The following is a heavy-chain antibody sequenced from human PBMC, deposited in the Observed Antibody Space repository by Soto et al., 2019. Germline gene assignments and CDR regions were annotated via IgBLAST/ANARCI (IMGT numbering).Heavy chain of an antibody. CDR2: IYPGDSDT. D-gene: IGHD1-1*01. Sequence: GESLKISCKGSGYNFSSYWIAWLRQMPGKGLEWMGIIYPGDSDTRYSPSFQGQVTISADNSISTAYLQWSSLKASDTAMYYCARLPGAGTTLWFDPWGQGTLVTVSS. CDR3: ARLPGAGTTLWFDP. CDR1: GYNFSSYW. V-gene: IGHV5-51*01. J-gene: IGHJ5*02.